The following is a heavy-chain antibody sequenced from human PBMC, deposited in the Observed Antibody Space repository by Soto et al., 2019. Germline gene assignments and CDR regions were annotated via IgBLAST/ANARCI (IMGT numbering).Heavy chain of an antibody. CDR1: GFTFSDYY. CDR3: AKDPAYYYDSSGYYSPYYFDY. V-gene: IGHV3-11*06. CDR2: ISSSSSYT. Sequence: GGSLRLSCAASGFTFSDYYMSWIRQAPGKGLEWVSYISSSSSYTNYADSVKGRFTISRDNAKNSLYLQMNSLRAEDTAVYYCAKDPAYYYDSSGYYSPYYFDYWGQGTLVTVSS. J-gene: IGHJ4*02. D-gene: IGHD3-22*01.